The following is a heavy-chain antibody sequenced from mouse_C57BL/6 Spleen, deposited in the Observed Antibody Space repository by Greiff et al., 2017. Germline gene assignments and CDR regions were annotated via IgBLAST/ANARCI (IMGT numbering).Heavy chain of an antibody. CDR3: TQASNYANYGY. CDR1: GYTFTDYE. V-gene: IGHV1-15*01. D-gene: IGHD2-1*01. Sequence: VKLVESGAELVRPGASVTLSCKASGYTFTDYEMHWVKQTPVHGLEWIGAIDPETGGTAYNQKFKGKAILTADKSSSTAYMALRILTSEDSAVYYCTQASNYANYGYWGQGTTLTGSS. CDR2: IDPETGGT. J-gene: IGHJ2*01.